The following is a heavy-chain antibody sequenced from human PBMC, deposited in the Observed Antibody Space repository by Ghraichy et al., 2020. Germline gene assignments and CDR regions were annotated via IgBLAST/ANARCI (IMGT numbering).Heavy chain of an antibody. CDR3: TTDRIWANNRQRKWIDY. CDR2: IKSKTDGGTT. CDR1: GFTFSNAW. J-gene: IGHJ4*02. V-gene: IGHV3-15*01. D-gene: IGHD1-14*01. Sequence: GGSLRLSCAASGFTFSNAWMSWVRQAPGKGLEWVGRIKSKTDGGTTDYAAPVKGRFTISRDDSKNTLYLQMNSLKTEDTAVYYCTTDRIWANNRQRKWIDYWGQGTLVTVSS.